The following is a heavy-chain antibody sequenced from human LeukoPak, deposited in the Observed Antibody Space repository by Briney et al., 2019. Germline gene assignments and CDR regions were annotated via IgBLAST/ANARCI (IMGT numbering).Heavy chain of an antibody. Sequence: SETLSLTCTVSGGSISSDSYYWSWIRQPPGKGLEWIGYIYYSGSTNYNPSLKSRVTISVDTSKNQFSLKLSSVTAADTAVYYCARDLSNIVVVPAAKNYYYYGMDVWGQGTTVTVSS. CDR1: GGSISSDSYY. J-gene: IGHJ6*02. V-gene: IGHV4-61*01. D-gene: IGHD2-2*01. CDR3: ARDLSNIVVVPAAKNYYYYGMDV. CDR2: IYYSGST.